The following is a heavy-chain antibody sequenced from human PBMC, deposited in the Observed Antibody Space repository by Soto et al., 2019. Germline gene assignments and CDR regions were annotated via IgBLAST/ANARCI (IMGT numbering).Heavy chain of an antibody. J-gene: IGHJ4*02. CDR3: ARPYYDSSGYYLWYFDY. Sequence: QVQLVQSGAEVKKPGSSVKLSCKASGDSFNTFAVTWVRQAPGQGLEWMGGIIPNFDTPNYAQKFLGRVTIIADKSTSTPYMELSSLRSEDTAVYYCARPYYDSSGYYLWYFDYWGQGTLVTVSS. D-gene: IGHD3-22*01. CDR2: IIPNFDTP. CDR1: GDSFNTFA. V-gene: IGHV1-69*06.